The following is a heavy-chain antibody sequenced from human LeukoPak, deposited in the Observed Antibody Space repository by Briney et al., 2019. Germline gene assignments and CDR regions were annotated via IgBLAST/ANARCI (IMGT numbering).Heavy chain of an antibody. CDR1: GYTFTGYY. CDR3: ARAIGGAAAGTLIDF. J-gene: IGHJ4*02. D-gene: IGHD6-13*01. V-gene: IGHV1-2*06. CDR2: INPNSGGK. Sequence: ASVKVPCKASGYTFTGYYMHWVRQSPGQGLEWMGRINPNSGGKNYAQKFQGRVNMTRDTSISTAYMELSRLRSDDTAVYYCARAIGGAAAGTLIDFWGQGTLVTVSS.